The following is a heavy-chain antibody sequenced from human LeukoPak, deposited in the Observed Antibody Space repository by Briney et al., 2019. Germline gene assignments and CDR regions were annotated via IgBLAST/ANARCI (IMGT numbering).Heavy chain of an antibody. CDR1: GGSISSSSYY. CDR2: IYYSGST. V-gene: IGHV4-39*01. D-gene: IGHD5-18*01. CDR3: ARHDGSGYSYGYSYFDY. J-gene: IGHJ4*02. Sequence: PSETLSLTCTVPGGSISSSSYYWGWIRQPPGKGLEWIGSIYYSGSTYYNSSLKSRVTISVDTTKNQFSLKLSSVTAADTALYYCARHDGSGYSYGYSYFDYWGQGTLVTVSS.